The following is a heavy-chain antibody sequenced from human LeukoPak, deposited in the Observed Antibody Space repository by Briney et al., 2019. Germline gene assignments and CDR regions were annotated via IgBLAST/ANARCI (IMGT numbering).Heavy chain of an antibody. V-gene: IGHV1-24*01. CDR1: GYTLTEFS. Sequence: ASVKVSCKVSGYTLTEFSMHWVRQAPGKGLEWMGRFDPEDGETIYAQKFQGRVSMTEDTATDTAYMELSSLRSEDTAVYYCATDLGVPFFDYWGQGTLATVSS. J-gene: IGHJ4*02. D-gene: IGHD3-10*01. CDR3: ATDLGVPFFDY. CDR2: FDPEDGET.